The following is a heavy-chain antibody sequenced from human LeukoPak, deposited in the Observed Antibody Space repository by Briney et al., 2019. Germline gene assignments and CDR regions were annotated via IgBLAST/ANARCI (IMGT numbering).Heavy chain of an antibody. CDR1: GFTFSSYG. CDR2: IRYDGSNK. J-gene: IGHJ4*02. Sequence: GGSLRLSCPASGFTFSSYGMHWVRQAPGKGLEWVAFIRYDGSNKYYADSVKGRFTISRDNSKNTLYLQMNSLRAEDTAVYYCAKDKAVAGIDYWGQGTLVTVSS. V-gene: IGHV3-30*02. D-gene: IGHD6-19*01. CDR3: AKDKAVAGIDY.